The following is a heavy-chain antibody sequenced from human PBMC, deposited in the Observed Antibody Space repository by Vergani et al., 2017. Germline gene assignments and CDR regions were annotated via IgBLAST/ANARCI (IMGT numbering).Heavy chain of an antibody. CDR1: GYTFTSYG. Sequence: QVPLVQSGAAVKKPGASVKVSCTASGYTFTSYGISWVRQAPGQGLEWMGWISAYNGNTNYAQKLQGRVTMTTDTSTSTAYMELRSLRSDDTAVYYCASYSWLVSRFDYWGQGTLVTVSS. V-gene: IGHV1-18*01. J-gene: IGHJ4*02. D-gene: IGHD6-19*01. CDR2: ISAYNGNT. CDR3: ASYSWLVSRFDY.